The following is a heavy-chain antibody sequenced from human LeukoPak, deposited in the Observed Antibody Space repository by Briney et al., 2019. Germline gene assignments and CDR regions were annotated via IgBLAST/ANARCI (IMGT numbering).Heavy chain of an antibody. J-gene: IGHJ4*02. D-gene: IGHD3-10*01. CDR1: GYTFTSYD. CDR3: ARSLLDLNYFNY. Sequence: ASVKVSCKASGYTFTSYDINWVRQATGQGLEWMGWMNPNSGNTGYAQKFQGRVTITRNTSISTAYMELSSLRSEDTAVYYCARSLLDLNYFNYWGQGTLVTVSS. V-gene: IGHV1-8*03. CDR2: MNPNSGNT.